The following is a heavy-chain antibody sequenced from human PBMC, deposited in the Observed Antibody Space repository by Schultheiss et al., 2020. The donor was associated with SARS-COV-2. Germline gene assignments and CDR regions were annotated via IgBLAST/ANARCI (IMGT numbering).Heavy chain of an antibody. Sequence: GSLRLSCTVSGGSISSYYWSWIRQPPGKGLEWIGYIYYSGSTNYNPSLKSRVTISVDTSKNQFSLKLSSVTAADTAVYYCARGISPNDAFDIWGQGTMVTVSS. D-gene: IGHD2/OR15-2a*01. V-gene: IGHV4-59*12. CDR1: GGSISSYY. CDR2: IYYSGST. CDR3: ARGISPNDAFDI. J-gene: IGHJ3*02.